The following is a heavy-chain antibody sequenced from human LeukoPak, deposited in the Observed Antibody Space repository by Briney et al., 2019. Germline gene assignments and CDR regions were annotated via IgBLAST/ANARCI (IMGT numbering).Heavy chain of an antibody. CDR2: IIPIFGTA. J-gene: IGHJ3*02. Sequence: ASVKVSCKASGGTFSSYAISWVRQAPGQGLEWMGGIIPIFGTANYAQNFQGRVTITTDESTTTAYMELSSLRFEDTAVYYCARGLGGEDFDIWGQGTMVTVSS. V-gene: IGHV1-69*05. D-gene: IGHD2-15*01. CDR1: GGTFSSYA. CDR3: ARGLGGEDFDI.